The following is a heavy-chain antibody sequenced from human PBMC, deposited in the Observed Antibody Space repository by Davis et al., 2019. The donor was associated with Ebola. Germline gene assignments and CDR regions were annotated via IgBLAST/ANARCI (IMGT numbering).Heavy chain of an antibody. CDR1: GGSFSGYY. Sequence: PSETLSLTCAVYGGSFSGYYWSWIRQPPGKGLEWIGEINHSGSTNYNPSLKSRVTISVDTSKNQFSLKLSSVTAADTAVYYCARVKGSRYYYGSGSYYPYYYYGMDVWGQGTTVTVSS. D-gene: IGHD3-10*01. CDR2: INHSGST. J-gene: IGHJ6*02. CDR3: ARVKGSRYYYGSGSYYPYYYYGMDV. V-gene: IGHV4-34*01.